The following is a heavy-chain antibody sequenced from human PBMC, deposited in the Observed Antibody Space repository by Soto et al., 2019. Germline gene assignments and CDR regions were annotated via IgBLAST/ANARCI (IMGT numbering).Heavy chain of an antibody. Sequence: EVQLVESGGGLIQPGGSLRLSCAASGFTVSSNYMSWVRQAPGKGLEWVAVIYSGGSTYYADSVKGRFTISRDNSKNTLYLQMNRLRAEDTAVYYCARDRGLAIAYNYYYGMDVWGQGTTVTVSS. CDR1: GFTVSSNY. CDR3: ARDRGLAIAYNYYYGMDV. V-gene: IGHV3-53*01. CDR2: IYSGGST. J-gene: IGHJ6*02. D-gene: IGHD6-13*01.